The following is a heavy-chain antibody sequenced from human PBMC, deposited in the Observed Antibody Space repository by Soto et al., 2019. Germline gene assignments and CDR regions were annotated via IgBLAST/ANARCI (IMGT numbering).Heavy chain of an antibody. V-gene: IGHV1-2*04. CDR1: GYTFTGYY. CDR2: INPNSGGT. D-gene: IGHD4-17*01. CDR3: AAALYGDFPEFDH. J-gene: IGHJ4*02. Sequence: ASVKVSCKASGYTFTGYYMHWVRQAPGQGLEWMGWINPNSGGTNYAQKFQGWVTMTRDTSISTAYMELSRLRSDDTAVYYCAAALYGDFPEFDHWGQGTLVTVSS.